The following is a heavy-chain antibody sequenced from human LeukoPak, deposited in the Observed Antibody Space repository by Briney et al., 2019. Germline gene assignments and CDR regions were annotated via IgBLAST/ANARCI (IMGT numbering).Heavy chain of an antibody. CDR1: GFTFRSYD. V-gene: IGHV3-13*01. D-gene: IGHD5-12*01. J-gene: IGHJ6*03. CDR2: IGTAGEI. Sequence: GGSLRLSCAASGFTFRSYDMHWVRQATGKGLEWVSGIGTAGEIYYPGSVKGRFTISRENAKNSLYLQMNSLRAGDTAVYYCAKDTVKVTTISRVPHYTDVWGKGTTVTISS. CDR3: AKDTVKVTTISRVPHYTDV.